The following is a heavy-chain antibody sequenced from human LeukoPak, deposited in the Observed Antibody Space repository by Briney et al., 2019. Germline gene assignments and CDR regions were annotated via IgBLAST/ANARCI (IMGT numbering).Heavy chain of an antibody. CDR2: IYYSGST. J-gene: IGHJ4*02. V-gene: IGHV4-59*08. D-gene: IGHD5-12*01. CDR3: ARHSPDGYSGFDY. Sequence: SETLSLTCTVSGGSISSYYWSWIRQPPGMGLEWIGYIYYSGSTNYNPSLKSRVTISVDTSKNQFSLKLSSVTAADTAVYYCARHSPDGYSGFDYWGQGTLVTVSS. CDR1: GGSISSYY.